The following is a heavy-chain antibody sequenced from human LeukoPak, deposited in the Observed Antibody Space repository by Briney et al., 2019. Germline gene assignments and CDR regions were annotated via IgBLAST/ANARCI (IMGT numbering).Heavy chain of an antibody. CDR3: ARGLPTGIDYFDY. CDR2: IKEDGSEK. Sequence: PGGSLRLSCAASGFTISDYWMSWVRQAPGKGLEWVANIKEDGSEKNYVDSAKGRFTISRDNAKNSLYLQMNSLRAEDTAVYYCARGLPTGIDYFDYWGQGTLVTVSS. CDR1: GFTISDYW. J-gene: IGHJ4*02. D-gene: IGHD2-21*01. V-gene: IGHV3-7*01.